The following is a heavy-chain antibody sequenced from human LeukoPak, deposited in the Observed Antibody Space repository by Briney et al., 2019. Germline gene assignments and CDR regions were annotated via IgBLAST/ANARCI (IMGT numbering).Heavy chain of an antibody. V-gene: IGHV4-34*01. CDR3: ARAIYIAARPAAPLFDY. D-gene: IGHD6-6*01. J-gene: IGHJ4*02. CDR1: GGSFSGYY. Sequence: SETLSLTCAVYGGSFSGYYWSWIRQPPGKGLEWIGEINHSGSTNYNPSLKSRVTISVDTSKNQFSLKLSSVTAADMAVYYCARAIYIAARPAAPLFDYWGQGTLVTVSS. CDR2: INHSGST.